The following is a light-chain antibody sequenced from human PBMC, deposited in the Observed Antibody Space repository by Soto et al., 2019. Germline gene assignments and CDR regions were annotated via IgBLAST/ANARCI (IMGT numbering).Light chain of an antibody. Sequence: EIVMTQSPATLSVSPGDSATLSCRASQSVSGNLAWYQQNPGQAPRLLIYGASTRATGIPARFSGSGSGTDFTLTISSLEPEDFAVYYCQQRSNWPRTFGQGTKVDI. CDR1: QSVSGN. J-gene: IGKJ1*01. CDR2: GAS. V-gene: IGKV3-15*01. CDR3: QQRSNWPRT.